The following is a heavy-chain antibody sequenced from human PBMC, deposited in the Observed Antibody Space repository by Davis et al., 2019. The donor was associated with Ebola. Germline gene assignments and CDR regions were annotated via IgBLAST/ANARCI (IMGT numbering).Heavy chain of an antibody. Sequence: KVSCKGSGYSFTSYWIGWVRQMPGKGLEWMGIIYPGDSDTRYSPSFQGQVTISADKSISTAYLRWSSLKASDTGVYYCARQRYYVSSKDGMDVWGQGTTVTVSS. CDR3: ARQRYYVSSKDGMDV. CDR2: IYPGDSDT. J-gene: IGHJ6*02. CDR1: GYSFTSYW. V-gene: IGHV5-51*01. D-gene: IGHD3-22*01.